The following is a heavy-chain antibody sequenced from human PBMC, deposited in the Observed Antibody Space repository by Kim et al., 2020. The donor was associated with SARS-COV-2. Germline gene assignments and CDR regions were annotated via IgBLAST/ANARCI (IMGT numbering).Heavy chain of an antibody. Sequence: SETLSLTCTVSGASISPYYWSWIRQPPGKGLEWMGYIYYSGSTNYNLSLKSRVTISVDTSKNQFSLNLTSVTAADTAVYYCARDPRYNAISSADPTYYYGMDGWGQGTTVTVS. J-gene: IGHJ6*02. V-gene: IGHV4-59*13. CDR1: GASISPYY. CDR2: IYYSGST. D-gene: IGHD3-9*01. CDR3: ARDPRYNAISSADPTYYYGMDG.